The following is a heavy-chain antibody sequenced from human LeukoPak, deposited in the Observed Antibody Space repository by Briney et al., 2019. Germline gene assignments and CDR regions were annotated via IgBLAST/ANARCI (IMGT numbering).Heavy chain of an antibody. CDR1: GGTFSSYA. V-gene: IGHV1-69*05. CDR2: IIPIFGTA. D-gene: IGHD5-18*01. CDR3: ARDLRVYGSGYSYVFWFDP. J-gene: IGHJ5*02. Sequence: SVKVSCKASGGTFSSYAISWVRQAPGQGLEWMGRIIPIFGTANYAQKFQGRVKITTDESTSTAYMELRSLRAEDTAVYYCARDLRVYGSGYSYVFWFDPWGQGTLVTVSS.